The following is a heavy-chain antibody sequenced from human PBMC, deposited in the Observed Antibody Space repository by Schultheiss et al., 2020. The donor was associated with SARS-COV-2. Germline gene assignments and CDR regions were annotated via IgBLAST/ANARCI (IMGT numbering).Heavy chain of an antibody. Sequence: GGSLRLSCAASGFTFSSYWMHWVRQAPGKGLEWVSRVKSDESGTSYADSVKGRFTISRDNAKNTLYLQMNSLRAEDTAVYYCARGGPGTEAADYYGMDVWGHGTTVTVSS. D-gene: IGHD1-14*01. CDR2: VKSDESGT. CDR1: GFTFSSYW. CDR3: ARGGPGTEAADYYGMDV. V-gene: IGHV3-74*01. J-gene: IGHJ6*02.